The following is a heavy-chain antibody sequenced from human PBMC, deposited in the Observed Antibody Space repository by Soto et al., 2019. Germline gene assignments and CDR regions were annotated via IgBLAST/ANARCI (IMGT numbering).Heavy chain of an antibody. CDR1: GGTFSSYA. D-gene: IGHD3-22*01. Sequence: QVQLVQSGAEVKKPGSSVKVSCKASGGTFSSYAISWVRQAPGQGLEWMGGIIPIFGTANYAQKFQGRVTITADNSTSTAYMELSSLRSEDTAVYYCARLPTYYYDSSGYYYRNYYYYGMDVWGQGTTVTVSS. J-gene: IGHJ6*02. CDR3: ARLPTYYYDSSGYYYRNYYYYGMDV. CDR2: IIPIFGTA. V-gene: IGHV1-69*06.